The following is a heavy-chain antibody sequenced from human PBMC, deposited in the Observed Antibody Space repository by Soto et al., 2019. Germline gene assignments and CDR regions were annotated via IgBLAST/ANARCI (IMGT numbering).Heavy chain of an antibody. Sequence: GGSLRLSCAASGFTVSSNYMSWVRQAPGKGLEWGSVIYSGGSTYYADSVKGRFTISRDNSKNTLYLQMNSLRAEDTAVYYCARATGDSSGFFIYYYYGMDVWGQGTTVTVSS. D-gene: IGHD3-22*01. V-gene: IGHV3-66*01. J-gene: IGHJ6*02. CDR2: IYSGGST. CDR1: GFTVSSNY. CDR3: ARATGDSSGFFIYYYYGMDV.